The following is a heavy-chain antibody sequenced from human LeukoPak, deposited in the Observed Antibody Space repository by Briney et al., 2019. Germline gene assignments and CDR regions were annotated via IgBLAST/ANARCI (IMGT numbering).Heavy chain of an antibody. Sequence: SGGSLRLSCAASGFTFSSYAMSWVRQAPGKGLEWVSAISGSGGSTYYADSVKGRFTISRDNSKNTLYLQMNSLRAEDTAVYYCARGTVGGSYFDYWGQGTLVTVSS. V-gene: IGHV3-23*01. CDR3: ARGTVGGSYFDY. D-gene: IGHD1-26*01. CDR2: ISGSGGST. J-gene: IGHJ4*02. CDR1: GFTFSSYA.